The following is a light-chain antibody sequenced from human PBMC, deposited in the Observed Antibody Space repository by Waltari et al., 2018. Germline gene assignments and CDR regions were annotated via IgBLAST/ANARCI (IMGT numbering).Light chain of an antibody. Sequence: QSALTQPASPSGSPGESLTISCTGTSSDVGGYTFVSWYQQHPGKAPKLMIYDVINRPSGVSSRFSGSKSGNTASLTISGLQAEDEAYYYCYSYTTSSTYVFGTGTQVTVL. CDR3: YSYTTSSTYV. CDR1: SSDVGGYTF. CDR2: DVI. V-gene: IGLV2-14*03. J-gene: IGLJ1*01.